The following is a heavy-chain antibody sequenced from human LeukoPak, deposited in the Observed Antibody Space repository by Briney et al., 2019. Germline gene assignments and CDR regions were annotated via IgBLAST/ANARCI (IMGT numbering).Heavy chain of an antibody. J-gene: IGHJ4*02. D-gene: IGHD3-22*01. Sequence: GGSLRLSCAASGFTFSIYSMNWVRQAPGKGLEWVSSISSSSSYIYYADSVKGRFTISRDNAKNSLYLQMNSLRAEDTAVYYCARDSSYYDSSGYGNDYWGQGTLVTVSS. CDR2: ISSSSSYI. CDR3: ARDSSYYDSSGYGNDY. CDR1: GFTFSIYS. V-gene: IGHV3-21*01.